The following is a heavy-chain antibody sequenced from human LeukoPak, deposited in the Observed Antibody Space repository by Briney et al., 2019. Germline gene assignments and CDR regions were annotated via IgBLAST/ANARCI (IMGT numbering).Heavy chain of an antibody. J-gene: IGHJ5*02. CDR2: ISYSGST. CDR3: ARHRSGTFQVWFDP. D-gene: IGHD1-26*01. V-gene: IGHV4-59*08. CDR1: GDSISPYF. Sequence: SKTLSLTCTVSGDSISPYFWSWVRQPPGKGLEWIGHISYSGSTNYNPSLKSRVTISVDTSKNQFSLNLSSITAADTAVYYCARHRSGTFQVWFDPWGQGTLVTVSS.